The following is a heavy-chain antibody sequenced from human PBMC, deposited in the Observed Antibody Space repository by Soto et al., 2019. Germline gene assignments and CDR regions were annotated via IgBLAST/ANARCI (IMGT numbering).Heavy chain of an antibody. CDR3: ARVRPLWFGHYGMDV. D-gene: IGHD3-10*01. CDR2: INPNSGGT. CDR1: GYTFTGYY. Sequence: QVQLVQSGAEVKKPGASVKVSCKASGYTFTGYYMHWVRQAPGQGLEWVGGINPNSGGTTYARKVQGWVTMTRNQCISRAYMELSRLRSDDTAVYYCARVRPLWFGHYGMDVWGQGTTVTVSS. V-gene: IGHV1-2*04. J-gene: IGHJ6*01.